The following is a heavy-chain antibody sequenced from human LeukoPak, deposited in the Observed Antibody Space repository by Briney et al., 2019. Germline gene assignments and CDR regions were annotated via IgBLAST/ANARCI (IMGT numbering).Heavy chain of an antibody. CDR2: IRYDGSDK. Sequence: PGGSLRLSCAASGFTFNSYGMHWVRQAPGKGLEWVAFIRYDGSDKYYADSVKGRLTISRDNSKNTLYLQMSSLRAEDTAVYYCAKGSYYCSSSSRPQYYYYMDVWGKGTTVTVSS. J-gene: IGHJ6*03. D-gene: IGHD2-2*01. CDR1: GFTFNSYG. CDR3: AKGSYYCSSSSRPQYYYYMDV. V-gene: IGHV3-30*02.